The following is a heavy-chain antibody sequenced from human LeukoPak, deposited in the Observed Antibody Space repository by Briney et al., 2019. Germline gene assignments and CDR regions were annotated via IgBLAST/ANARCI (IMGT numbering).Heavy chain of an antibody. Sequence: GGSLRLSCAASGFSFSNDWMCWVRQAPGKGLEWVANINQDESKKYYVDSVKGRFTISRDNAKNSLYLQMSSLRAEDTAIYYCAKTVRLRAMAYYFDYWGQGTLVTVSS. V-gene: IGHV3-7*03. CDR1: GFSFSNDW. J-gene: IGHJ4*02. CDR2: INQDESKK. D-gene: IGHD5-18*01. CDR3: AKTVRLRAMAYYFDY.